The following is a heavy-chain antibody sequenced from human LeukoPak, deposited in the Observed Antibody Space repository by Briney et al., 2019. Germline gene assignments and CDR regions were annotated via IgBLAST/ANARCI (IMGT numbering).Heavy chain of an antibody. V-gene: IGHV4-4*08. CDR3: ARDAYSGSYWADY. J-gene: IGHJ4*02. Sequence: KPSETLSLTCTVSGGSISSYYWSWIRQPPGKGLEWIGRIYTSGSTNYNPSLKSRVTISVDTSKNQFSLKLSSVTAADTAVYYCARDAYSGSYWADYWGQGTLVTVSS. CDR2: IYTSGST. CDR1: GGSISSYY. D-gene: IGHD1-26*01.